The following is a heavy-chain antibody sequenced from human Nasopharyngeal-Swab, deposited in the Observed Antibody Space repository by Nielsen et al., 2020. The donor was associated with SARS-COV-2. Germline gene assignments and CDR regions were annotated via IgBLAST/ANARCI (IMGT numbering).Heavy chain of an antibody. D-gene: IGHD3-22*01. J-gene: IGHJ4*02. CDR1: GFTFSSFS. CDR2: ISSSSSYI. CDR3: ARGSYYYDSSGYYDY. V-gene: IGHV3-21*01. Sequence: GGSLRLSCAASGFTFSSFSMNWVRQAPGKGLEWVSSISSSSSYIYYADSVKGRFTISRDNAKNSLYLQMNSLRAEDTAVYYCARGSYYYDSSGYYDYWGQGTLVTVSS.